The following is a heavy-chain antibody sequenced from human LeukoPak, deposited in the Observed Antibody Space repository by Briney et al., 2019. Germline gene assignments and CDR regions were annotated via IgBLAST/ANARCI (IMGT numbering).Heavy chain of an antibody. V-gene: IGHV3-11*04. CDR1: GFTFSDYY. Sequence: GGSLRLSCAASGFTFSDYYMSWIRQAPGKGLEWVSYISSSGSTIYYADSVKGRFTISRDNSKNTLYLQMNSLRAEDTAVYYCARDHPSIAAAGPFDYWGQGTLVTVSS. CDR2: ISSSGSTI. D-gene: IGHD6-13*01. CDR3: ARDHPSIAAAGPFDY. J-gene: IGHJ4*02.